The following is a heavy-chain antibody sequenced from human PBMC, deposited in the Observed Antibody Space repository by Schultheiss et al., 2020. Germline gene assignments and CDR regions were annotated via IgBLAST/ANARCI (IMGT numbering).Heavy chain of an antibody. J-gene: IGHJ5*02. Sequence: SETLSLTCTVSGGSISSYYWSWIRQPPGKGLEWIGYIYHSGSTYYNPSLKSRVTISVDRSKNQFSLKLSSVTAADTAVYYCARESSGYYNWFDPWGQGTLVTVSS. V-gene: IGHV4-59*12. D-gene: IGHD3-22*01. CDR3: ARESSGYYNWFDP. CDR2: IYHSGST. CDR1: GGSISSYY.